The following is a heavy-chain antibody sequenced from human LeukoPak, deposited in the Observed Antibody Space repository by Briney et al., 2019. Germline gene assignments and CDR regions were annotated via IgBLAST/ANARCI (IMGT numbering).Heavy chain of an antibody. J-gene: IGHJ6*02. Sequence: ASVKVSCKASGYTFTGYYMHWVRQAPGQGLEWMGWINPNSGGTNYAQKFQGRVTMTRDTSISTAYMELGRLRSDDTAVYYCARAPGYCSSTSCYGYYYYGMDVWGQGTTVTVSS. CDR2: INPNSGGT. D-gene: IGHD2-2*01. V-gene: IGHV1-2*02. CDR3: ARAPGYCSSTSCYGYYYYGMDV. CDR1: GYTFTGYY.